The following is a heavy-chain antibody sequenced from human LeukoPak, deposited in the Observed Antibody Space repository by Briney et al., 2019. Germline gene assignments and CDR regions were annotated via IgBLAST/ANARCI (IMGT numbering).Heavy chain of an antibody. CDR2: IIPIFGIA. J-gene: IGHJ4*02. D-gene: IGHD5-18*01. Sequence: SVKVSCKASGGTFSSYAISWARQAPGQGLEWMGRIIPIFGIANYAQKFQGRVTITADKSTSTAYMELSSLRSEDTAVYYCARLLVDTANKFAEHYFDYWGQGTLVTVSS. CDR1: GGTFSSYA. V-gene: IGHV1-69*04. CDR3: ARLLVDTANKFAEHYFDY.